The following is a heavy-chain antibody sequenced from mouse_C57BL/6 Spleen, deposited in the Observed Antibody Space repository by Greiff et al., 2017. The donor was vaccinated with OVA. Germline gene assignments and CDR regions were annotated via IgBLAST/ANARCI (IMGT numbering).Heavy chain of an antibody. D-gene: IGHD1-1*01. CDR2: IDPSDSET. V-gene: IGHV1-52*01. J-gene: IGHJ2*01. Sequence: QVQLQQSGAELVRPGSSVKLSCKASGYTFTSYWMHWVKQKPIQGLEWIGNIDPSDSETHYNQKFKDKATLTVDKSSSTAYMQLSSLTSEDSAVYYCARSGATVVAVDYWGQGTTLTVSS. CDR1: GYTFTSYW. CDR3: ARSGATVVAVDY.